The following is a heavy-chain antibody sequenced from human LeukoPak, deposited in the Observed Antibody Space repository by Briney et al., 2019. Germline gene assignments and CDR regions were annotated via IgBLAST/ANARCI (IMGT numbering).Heavy chain of an antibody. J-gene: IGHJ4*02. CDR2: INWNGGST. CDR3: ARGYSSGWYDY. D-gene: IGHD6-19*01. Sequence: GGSLRLSCAASGFTFSSYSMNWVRQAPGKGLEWVSGINWNGGSTGYADSVKGRFTISRDNAKNSLYLQMNSLRAEDTALYHCARGYSSGWYDYWGQGTLVTVSS. V-gene: IGHV3-20*01. CDR1: GFTFSSYS.